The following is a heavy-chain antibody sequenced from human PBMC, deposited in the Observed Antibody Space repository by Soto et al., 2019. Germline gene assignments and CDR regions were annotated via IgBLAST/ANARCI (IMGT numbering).Heavy chain of an antibody. CDR3: ARAEYDILTGYYQGFFDY. CDR2: IYYSGST. J-gene: IGHJ4*02. V-gene: IGHV4-31*03. CDR1: GGSISSGGYY. D-gene: IGHD3-9*01. Sequence: QVQLQESGPGLVKPSQTLSLTCTVSGGSISSGGYYWSWIRQHPGKGLEWIGYIYYSGSTYYNPSLKRRATMSVDTSKNQFSLKLSSVPAADTAVYYCARAEYDILTGYYQGFFDYWGQGTLVTVSS.